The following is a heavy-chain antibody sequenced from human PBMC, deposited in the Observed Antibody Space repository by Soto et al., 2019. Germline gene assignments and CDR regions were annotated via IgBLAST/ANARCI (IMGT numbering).Heavy chain of an antibody. CDR3: ARDAGASSHAFDV. J-gene: IGHJ3*01. V-gene: IGHV4-30-2*01. CDR2: IFQTGII. Sequence: QVQLQESGSGLVKPSQTLSLTCTVSGDSVNNEDFSWSWIRRTPGKGLEWIGYIFQTGIIYYNPSLKSRVVISVDRSKNLFSLNLTSVTAADTAVYYCARDAGASSHAFDVWGQGTMVTVSP. D-gene: IGHD6-6*01. CDR1: GDSVNNEDFS.